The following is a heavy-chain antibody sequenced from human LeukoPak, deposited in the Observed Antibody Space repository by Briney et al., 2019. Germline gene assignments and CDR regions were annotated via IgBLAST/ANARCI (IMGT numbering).Heavy chain of an antibody. Sequence: VASVKVSCKASGYTFTDYYIQWVRQAPGQGPEWMGWINPQSGGTIYAQKFQGRVTMTRETSISTAYMELSRLKSDDTAVFYCARGSYWYDAWGQGTLVTVSS. CDR3: ARGSYWYDA. V-gene: IGHV1-2*02. D-gene: IGHD6-13*01. J-gene: IGHJ5*02. CDR2: INPQSGGT. CDR1: GYTFTDYY.